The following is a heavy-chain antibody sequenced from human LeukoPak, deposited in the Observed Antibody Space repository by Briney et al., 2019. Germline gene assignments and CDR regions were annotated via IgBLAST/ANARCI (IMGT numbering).Heavy chain of an antibody. CDR2: ISGSGDYT. Sequence: PGGSLRLSCAASGFTFSSHGMSWVRQAPGKGLEWVSTISGSGDYTYYADSVKGRFTISRDNSKNTLYLQMNSLRAEDTAVYYCAKDGRYYYDSSGYYYFDYWGQGTLVTVSS. D-gene: IGHD3-22*01. J-gene: IGHJ4*02. V-gene: IGHV3-23*01. CDR1: GFTFSSHG. CDR3: AKDGRYYYDSSGYYYFDY.